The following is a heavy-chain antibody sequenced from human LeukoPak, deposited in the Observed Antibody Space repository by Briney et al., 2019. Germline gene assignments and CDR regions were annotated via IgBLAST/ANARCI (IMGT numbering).Heavy chain of an antibody. D-gene: IGHD1-26*01. V-gene: IGHV3-48*01. CDR1: GFTFSTYN. J-gene: IGHJ4*02. CDR3: ASSGDHYMGY. CDR2: ISKTGSSI. Sequence: GGSLRLSCAASGFTFSTYNMNWVRQAPGKGLEWVSYISKTGSSIYYADSVKGRFTISRDNAKNSLYLQMNSLRAEDTAVYYCASSGDHYMGYWGQGTLVTVSS.